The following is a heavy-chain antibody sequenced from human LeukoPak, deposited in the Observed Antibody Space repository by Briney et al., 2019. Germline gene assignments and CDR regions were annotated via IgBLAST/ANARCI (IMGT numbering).Heavy chain of an antibody. CDR2: IYYSGNT. CDR1: GDSISSSGYY. V-gene: IGHV4-31*11. Sequence: KASETLSLTCAVSGDSISSSGYYWSWIRQHPGKGLEWIGYIYYSGNTYYNPSLKSRVTMSVDTSKTQFSLKLSSVTAADTAVYYCARDRGGYGGIDYWGQGTLVTVSS. J-gene: IGHJ4*02. CDR3: ARDRGGYGGIDY. D-gene: IGHD4-23*01.